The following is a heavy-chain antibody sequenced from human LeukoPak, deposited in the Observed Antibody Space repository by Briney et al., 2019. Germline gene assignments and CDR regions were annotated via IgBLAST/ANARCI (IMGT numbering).Heavy chain of an antibody. D-gene: IGHD2-21*02. CDR2: INPNSGGT. CDR1: GYTFTGYY. Sequence: ASVKVSCKASGYTFTGYYMHWVRQAPGQGLEWMGWINPNSGGTNYAQKFQGRVTMTRDTSISTAYMELSRLRSDDTAVYYCATAGGLQAYCGGDCYLFDYWGQGTLVTVSS. V-gene: IGHV1-2*02. CDR3: ATAGGLQAYCGGDCYLFDY. J-gene: IGHJ4*02.